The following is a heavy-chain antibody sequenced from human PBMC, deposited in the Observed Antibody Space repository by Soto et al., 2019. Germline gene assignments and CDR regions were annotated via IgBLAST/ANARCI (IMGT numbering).Heavy chain of an antibody. CDR2: IYYSGST. CDR3: ARGPTIDYYPGSGYYYFDS. D-gene: IGHD3-22*01. CDR1: GGSIRSYY. V-gene: IGHV4-59*01. J-gene: IGHJ4*02. Sequence: SETLSLTCTVSGGSIRSYYWSWIRQPPGKGLEWIGYIYYSGSTNYNPSLKSRVTISVDTSKNQFSLKLSSVTAADTAVYYCARGPTIDYYPGSGYYYFDSWGQGTLVTVSS.